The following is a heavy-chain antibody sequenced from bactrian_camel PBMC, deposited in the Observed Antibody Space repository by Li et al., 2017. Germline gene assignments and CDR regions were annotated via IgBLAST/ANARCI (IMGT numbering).Heavy chain of an antibody. CDR2: IDNHGSV. D-gene: IGHD2*01. J-gene: IGHJ4*01. CDR1: GYFRRGNC. CDR3: AADISPGTICSAATQILAFQY. Sequence: HVQLVESGGGSVEAGGSLRLSCAASGYFRRGNCMAWFRQAPGKEREVVATIDNHGSVSFQRSVLGRFTISKDNAKNTLYLQKDRLKSEDTAMYYCAADISPGTICSAATQILAFQYRGQGTQVTVS. V-gene: IGHV3S53*01.